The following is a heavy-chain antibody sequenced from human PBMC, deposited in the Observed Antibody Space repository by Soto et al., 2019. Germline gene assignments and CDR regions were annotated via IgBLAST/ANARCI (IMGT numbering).Heavy chain of an antibody. CDR3: TTGIYYDLLTGYHDVAY. V-gene: IGHV3-15*01. Sequence: GSLRLSCAASGFNFSHPWMTWVRQAAGKGLEWVGRIKSETDGGTADYDAPVKGRTTISRDDSKNTVYLQMNSLKTEDTAVYYCTTGIYYDLLTGYHDVAYWGQGTLVTVSS. J-gene: IGHJ4*02. CDR1: GFNFSHPW. D-gene: IGHD3-9*01. CDR2: IKSETDGGTA.